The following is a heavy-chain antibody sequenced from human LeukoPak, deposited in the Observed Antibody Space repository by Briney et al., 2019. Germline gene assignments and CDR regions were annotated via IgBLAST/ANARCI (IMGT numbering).Heavy chain of an antibody. J-gene: IGHJ1*01. CDR1: GGTFSSYA. CDR2: IIPILGIA. CDR3: ARGLYSSSSHHFQH. Sequence: SVRVSCKASGGTFSSYAISWVRQAPGQGLEWMGRIIPILGIANYAQKFQGRVTITADKSTSTAYMELSSLRSEDTAVYYCARGLYSSSSHHFQHWGQGTLVTVSS. V-gene: IGHV1-69*04. D-gene: IGHD6-13*01.